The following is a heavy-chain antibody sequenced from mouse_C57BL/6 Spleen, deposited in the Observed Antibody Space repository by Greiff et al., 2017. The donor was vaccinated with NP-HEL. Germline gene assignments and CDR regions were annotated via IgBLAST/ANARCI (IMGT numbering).Heavy chain of an antibody. CDR1: GYTFTDYY. Sequence: VHVKQSGPVLVKPGASVKMSCKASGYTFTDYYMNWVKQSHGKSLEWIGVINPYNGGTSYNQKFKGKATLTVDKSSSTAYMELNSLTSEDSAVYYCARYTYYYGSSYFDYWGQGTTLTVSS. CDR3: ARYTYYYGSSYFDY. CDR2: INPYNGGT. J-gene: IGHJ2*01. V-gene: IGHV1-19*01. D-gene: IGHD1-1*01.